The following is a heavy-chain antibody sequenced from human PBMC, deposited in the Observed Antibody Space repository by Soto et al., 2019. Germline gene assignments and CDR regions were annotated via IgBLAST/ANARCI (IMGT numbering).Heavy chain of an antibody. Sequence: QVQLVESGGGVVQPGTSLRLSCAASGFTFSTYGIHWVRQAPGKGLEWVAVISYDGSNKYYADSVKGRFTISRDNSKNTLYLQMNSLRAEDTAVYYCANPDSYGDSDAYWGQGTLVTVSS. CDR3: ANPDSYGDSDAY. CDR1: GFTFSTYG. J-gene: IGHJ4*02. CDR2: ISYDGSNK. V-gene: IGHV3-30*18. D-gene: IGHD4-17*01.